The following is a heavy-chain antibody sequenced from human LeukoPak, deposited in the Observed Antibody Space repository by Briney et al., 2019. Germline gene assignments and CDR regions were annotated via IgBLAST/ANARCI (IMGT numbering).Heavy chain of an antibody. CDR1: GYSFTSYW. CDR2: IYPGDSDT. V-gene: IGHV5-51*01. Sequence: GGSLQISCQGSGYSFTSYWIGWVRQMPGKGLEWMGIIYPGDSDTRYSPSFQGQVTISADKSISTAYLQWSSLKASDTAMYYCARQSPYNWNDVPDYWGQGTLVTVSS. D-gene: IGHD1-1*01. CDR3: ARQSPYNWNDVPDY. J-gene: IGHJ4*02.